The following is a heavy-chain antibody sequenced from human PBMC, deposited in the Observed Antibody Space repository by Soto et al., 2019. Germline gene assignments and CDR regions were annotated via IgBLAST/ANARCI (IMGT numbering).Heavy chain of an antibody. J-gene: IGHJ4*02. Sequence: EVQLVESGGALVQPGRSLRLSCAASGFTFDDYAMHWVRQVPGKGLEWVAGLSWSSGSLGYADPVKGRFTISRDNAKNSLYLQMNSLRPEDTALYYCAKGLIKRERITMIIVVTPFDYWGQGTLVTVSS. CDR1: GFTFDDYA. CDR2: LSWSSGSL. CDR3: AKGLIKRERITMIIVVTPFDY. D-gene: IGHD3-22*01. V-gene: IGHV3-9*01.